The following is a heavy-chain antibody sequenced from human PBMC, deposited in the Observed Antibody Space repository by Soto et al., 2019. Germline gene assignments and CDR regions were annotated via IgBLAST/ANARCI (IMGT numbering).Heavy chain of an antibody. V-gene: IGHV4-59*01. D-gene: IGHD3-10*01. Sequence: PSETLSLTCTVSGGSFTTFPWSWIRQPPGKGLEWIGYDYYRGTTIYNPSLRSRVTISLDPSKNQVSLKLRSVTAADTAVYYCARFYFGYYKMDVWGQGTTVTVSS. J-gene: IGHJ6*03. CDR2: DYYRGTT. CDR1: GGSFTTFP. CDR3: ARFYFGYYKMDV.